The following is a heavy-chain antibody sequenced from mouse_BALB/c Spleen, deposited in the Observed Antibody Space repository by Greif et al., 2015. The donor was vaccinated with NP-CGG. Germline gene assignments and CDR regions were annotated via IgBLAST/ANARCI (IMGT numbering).Heavy chain of an antibody. CDR2: IDPENGNT. Sequence: SGAELVRPGALVKLSCKASGFNIKDYCMHWVKQRPEQGLEWIGWIDPENGNTIYDPKFQGKASITADTSSNTAYLQLSSLTSEDTAVYYCARDFDYWGQGTTLTASS. CDR1: GFNIKDYC. V-gene: IGHV14-1*02. J-gene: IGHJ2*01. CDR3: ARDFDY.